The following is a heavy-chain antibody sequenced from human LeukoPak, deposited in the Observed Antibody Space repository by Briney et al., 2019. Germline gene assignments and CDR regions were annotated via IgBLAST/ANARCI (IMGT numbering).Heavy chain of an antibody. CDR1: GGSISNYY. CDR2: IYYSGST. D-gene: IGHD3-10*01. J-gene: IGHJ4*02. V-gene: IGHV4-39*01. CDR3: ARRAITMVRGNGFDY. Sequence: SETLSLTCTVSGGSISNYYWSWIRQPPGKGLEWIGSIYYSGSTYYNPSLKSRVTISIDTSKNQFSLKLSSVTAADTAVYYCARRAITMVRGNGFDYWGQGTLVTVSS.